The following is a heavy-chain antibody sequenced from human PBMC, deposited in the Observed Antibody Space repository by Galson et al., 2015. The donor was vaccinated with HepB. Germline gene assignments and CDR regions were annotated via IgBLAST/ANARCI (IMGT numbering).Heavy chain of an antibody. Sequence: QSGAEVKKPGESLRISCKASGYSFSAFWISWVRQVPGKGLEWMGRIDPSDSYTHYSPPFQGHVAISADKSTTTAYLPWSILKSSDTAVYYCASRHSYFRSGTWYNVSDFWGQGTLVTVSS. CDR2: IDPSDSYT. V-gene: IGHV5-10-1*01. CDR1: GYSFSAFW. J-gene: IGHJ4*02. CDR3: ASRHSYFRSGTWYNVSDF. D-gene: IGHD1-1*01.